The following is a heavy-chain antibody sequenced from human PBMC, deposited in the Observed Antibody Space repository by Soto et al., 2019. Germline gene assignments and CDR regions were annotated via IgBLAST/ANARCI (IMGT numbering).Heavy chain of an antibody. CDR3: AREQVVAAIRYYYYGMDV. CDR2: INAGNGNT. J-gene: IGHJ6*02. Sequence: GPSVKVSCTASGYTFTSYAMHWVRQAPGQRLEWMGWINAGNGNTKYSQKFQGRVTMTTDTSTSTAYMELRSLRSDDTAVYYCAREQVVAAIRYYYYGMDVWGQGTTVTVSS. CDR1: GYTFTSYA. V-gene: IGHV1-3*01. D-gene: IGHD2-15*01.